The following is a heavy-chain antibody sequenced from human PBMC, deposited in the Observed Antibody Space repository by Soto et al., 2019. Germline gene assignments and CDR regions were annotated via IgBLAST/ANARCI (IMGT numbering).Heavy chain of an antibody. CDR2: LSYDGSNK. CDR1: GFTFSSYA. D-gene: IGHD2-8*01. CDR3: ANGVYYYGMDV. V-gene: IGHV3-30-3*01. Sequence: GGSLRLSCAASGFTFSSYAMHWVRQAPGKGLEWVAVLSYDGSNKYYADSVKGRFTISRDNSKNTLYLQMNSLRAEDTAVYYCANGVYYYGMDVWGQGTTVTVSS. J-gene: IGHJ6*02.